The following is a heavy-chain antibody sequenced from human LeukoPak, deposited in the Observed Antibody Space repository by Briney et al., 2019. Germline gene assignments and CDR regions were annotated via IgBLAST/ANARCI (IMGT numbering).Heavy chain of an antibody. V-gene: IGHV3-30*18. Sequence: GGSLRLSCAASGFTFSSYGMHWVRQAPGKGLEWVAVISYDGSNKYYADSVKGRFTISRDNSKNTPYLQMNSLRAEDTAVYYCAKDCRYCSGGSYYYWGQGTLVTVSS. CDR1: GFTFSSYG. CDR3: AKDCRYCSGGSYYY. J-gene: IGHJ4*02. CDR2: ISYDGSNK. D-gene: IGHD2-15*01.